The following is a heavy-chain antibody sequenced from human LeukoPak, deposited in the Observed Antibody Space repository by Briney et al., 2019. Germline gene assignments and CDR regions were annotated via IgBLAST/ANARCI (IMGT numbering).Heavy chain of an antibody. Sequence: ASVKVSCKASGYTFTSYDINWVRQAPGQGLEWMGWINPNSGGTHYAQEFQGRVTMTRDTSISTAYMELSSLRSDDTAVYYCARVAPNYFDYWGQGTLVTVSS. V-gene: IGHV1-2*02. CDR1: GYTFTSYD. CDR2: INPNSGGT. J-gene: IGHJ4*02. CDR3: ARVAPNYFDY.